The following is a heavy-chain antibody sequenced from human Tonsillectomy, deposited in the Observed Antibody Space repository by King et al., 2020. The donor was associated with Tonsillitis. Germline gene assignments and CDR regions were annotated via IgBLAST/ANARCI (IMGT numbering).Heavy chain of an antibody. J-gene: IGHJ6*02. CDR2: FYSGDSST. Sequence: VQLVESGGGLVQPGGSLRLSCAASGFTFSNYAMSWVRQAPGKGLEWVSVFYSGDSSTFYADSVKGRFTISRDDSKNMLYLQMNSLRAEDTAVYHCAKRYTMIVGSTCRGMDVWGQGTTDTVSS. CDR3: AKRYTMIVGSTCRGMDV. V-gene: IGHV3-23*03. CDR1: GFTFSNYA. D-gene: IGHD3-22*01.